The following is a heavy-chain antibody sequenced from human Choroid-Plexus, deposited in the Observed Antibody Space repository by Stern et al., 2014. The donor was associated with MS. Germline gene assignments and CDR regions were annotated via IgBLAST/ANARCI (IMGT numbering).Heavy chain of an antibody. CDR3: AKDRQYLTYFFDH. CDR1: GFTFGSCA. Sequence: VQLVESGGGVVQPGRPLSLSCVASGFTFGSCAMHWVRPAPGKGLAWVAGVSYDGSNKYYADSVKGRFTISRDNSQNTLYMQMSSLRPEDTAVYYCAKDRQYLTYFFDHWGHGSLVTVSS. CDR2: VSYDGSNK. D-gene: IGHD2/OR15-2a*01. J-gene: IGHJ5*02. V-gene: IGHV3-30*18.